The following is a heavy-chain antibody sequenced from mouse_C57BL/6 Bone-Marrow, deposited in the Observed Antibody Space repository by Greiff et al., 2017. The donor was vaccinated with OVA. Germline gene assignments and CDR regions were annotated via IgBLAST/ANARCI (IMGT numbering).Heavy chain of an antibody. CDR3: ARRTVVGYFDV. J-gene: IGHJ1*03. CDR2: ISSGSSTI. CDR1: GFTFSDYG. D-gene: IGHD1-1*01. V-gene: IGHV5-17*01. Sequence: DVKLVESGGGLVKPGGSLKLSCAASGFTFSDYGMHWVRQAPEKGLEWVAYISSGSSTIYYADTVKGRFTISRDNAKNTLFLQMTSLRSEDTAMYYCARRTVVGYFDVWGTGTTVTVSS.